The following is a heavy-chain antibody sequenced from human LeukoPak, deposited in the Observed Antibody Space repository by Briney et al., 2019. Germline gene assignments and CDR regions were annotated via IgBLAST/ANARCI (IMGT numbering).Heavy chain of an antibody. D-gene: IGHD2/OR15-2a*01. Sequence: SETLSLSCAVYGGSFRGYQWTWVRQSPGMGLEWIGEINPSGRTNYNPSLKSRVITSVDTSKNQFSLRLSSGTAADTAIYYCARALTFPDFYYYMDVWGEGTTVTVSS. J-gene: IGHJ6*03. V-gene: IGHV4-34*01. CDR3: ARALTFPDFYYYMDV. CDR2: INPSGRT. CDR1: GGSFRGYQ.